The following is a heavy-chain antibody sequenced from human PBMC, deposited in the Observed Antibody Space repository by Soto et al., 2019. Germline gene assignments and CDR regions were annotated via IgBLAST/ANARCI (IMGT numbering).Heavy chain of an antibody. CDR1: GYTFTSYA. D-gene: IGHD3-3*01. J-gene: IGHJ6*03. CDR2: INAGNGNT. Sequence: ASVKVSCQASGYTFTSYAMHWVRQAPGQRLEWMGWINAGNGNTKYSQKFQGRVTITRDTSASTAYMELSSLRSEDTAVYYCARSPSRVTIFGVVRIYYYYYMDVWGKGTTVTVSS. CDR3: ARSPSRVTIFGVVRIYYYYYMDV. V-gene: IGHV1-3*01.